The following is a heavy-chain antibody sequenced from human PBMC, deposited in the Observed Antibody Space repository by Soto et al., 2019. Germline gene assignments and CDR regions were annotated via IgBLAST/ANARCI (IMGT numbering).Heavy chain of an antibody. CDR3: AFGNLSYYFDY. J-gene: IGHJ4*02. CDR1: GFTFSGFG. CDR2: IWYDGSDK. Sequence: WGSLRLSCAASGFTFSGFGMHRVRQAPGKGLEWVAIIWYDGSDKYYADSVKGRFTISRDNSKNTLYLQMNSLRAEDTAVYHCAFGNLSYYFDYWGQGTPVTVSS. D-gene: IGHD3-16*01. V-gene: IGHV3-33*01.